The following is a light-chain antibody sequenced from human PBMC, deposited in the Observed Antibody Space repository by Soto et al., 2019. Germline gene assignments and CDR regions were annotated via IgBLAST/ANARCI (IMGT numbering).Light chain of an antibody. CDR2: SDN. CDR3: AAGDVSLGV. CDR1: SSNIGTNT. V-gene: IGLV1-44*01. J-gene: IGLJ3*02. Sequence: QSVLTQPPSASGTPGQRVTISCSGSSSNIGTNTVIWYQQLPGAAPELLIYSDNQRPSGATYRFDGSKSGTSASLAISGLYAEDEADYYCAAGDVSLGVCVGGTKLTVL.